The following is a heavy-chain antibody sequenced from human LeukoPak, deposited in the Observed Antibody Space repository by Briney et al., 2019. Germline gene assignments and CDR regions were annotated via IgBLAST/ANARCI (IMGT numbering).Heavy chain of an antibody. CDR1: GYTFTGYY. J-gene: IGHJ2*01. V-gene: IGHV1-2*02. Sequence: ASVKVSCKASGYTFTGYYMHWVRQAPGQGLEWMGWINPNSGGTNYAQKFQGRVTMTRDTSISTAYMELSRLRSDDTAVYYCARLYQWELGYWYFDLWGRGTLVTVSS. CDR3: ARLYQWELGYWYFDL. D-gene: IGHD1-26*01. CDR2: INPNSGGT.